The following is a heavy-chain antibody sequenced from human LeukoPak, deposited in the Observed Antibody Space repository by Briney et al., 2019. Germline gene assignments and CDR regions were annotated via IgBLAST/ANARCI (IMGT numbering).Heavy chain of an antibody. CDR2: ISRSGSTI. CDR1: GFTFSRYS. D-gene: IGHD2-2*02. CDR3: ARDTEHLYFVFDY. J-gene: IGHJ4*02. Sequence: GGSLRLSCAASGFTFSRYSMNWVRQAPGKGLEWVSYISRSGSTIYYADSVKGRFTISRDNAKNSLYLQMNSLRDEDTAVYYCARDTEHLYFVFDYWGRGTLVTVSS. V-gene: IGHV3-48*02.